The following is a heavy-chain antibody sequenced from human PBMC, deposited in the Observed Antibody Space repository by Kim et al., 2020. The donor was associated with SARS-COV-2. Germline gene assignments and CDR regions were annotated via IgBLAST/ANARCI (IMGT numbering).Heavy chain of an antibody. CDR3: ARDPWSRLRGLTYSYYGMDV. J-gene: IGHJ6*02. V-gene: IGHV3-30-3*01. D-gene: IGHD3-10*01. CDR2: ISYDGSNK. CDR1: GFTFSSCA. Sequence: GGSLRLSCAASGFTFSSCAIHWVRQAPGKGLEWVAVISYDGSNKNYADSVKGRFTISRDNSKNTLYLQMNSLRAEDTALYYRARDPWSRLRGLTYSYYGMDVWGQGTPVTVSS.